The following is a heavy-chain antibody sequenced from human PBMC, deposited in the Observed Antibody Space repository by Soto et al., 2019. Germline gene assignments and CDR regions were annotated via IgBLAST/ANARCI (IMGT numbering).Heavy chain of an antibody. D-gene: IGHD3-10*01. CDR3: AKYVTINRSPPDY. CDR2: IGGSGVPT. Sequence: EVQLLESGGGLVQPGGSLRLSCAASGFTFSIYAMTWVRQAPGKGLEWVSVIGGSGVPTYYADSARGRFTISRNNSKNTLYLQMDSLRAEDTAVYYCAKYVTINRSPPDYRGQGTLVTVSS. CDR1: GFTFSIYA. V-gene: IGHV3-23*01. J-gene: IGHJ4*02.